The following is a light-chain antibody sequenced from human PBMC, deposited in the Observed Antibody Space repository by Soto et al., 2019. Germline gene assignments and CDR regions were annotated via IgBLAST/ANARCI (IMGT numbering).Light chain of an antibody. V-gene: IGKV3-20*01. CDR1: QSVPNNY. CDR3: QQYGTSPFT. J-gene: IGKJ3*01. CDR2: HTS. Sequence: EIVLTQSPDTLSLSPREGGTLSCRASQSVPNNYIAWYQQRLGQAPRLLIYHTSGRSPAVPDRFSGSGSGTDFTLTISGLEPEDFGVYYCQQYGTSPFTFGPGTTV.